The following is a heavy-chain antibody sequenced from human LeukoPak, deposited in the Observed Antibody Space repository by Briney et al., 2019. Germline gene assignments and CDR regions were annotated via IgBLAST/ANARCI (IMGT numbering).Heavy chain of an antibody. V-gene: IGHV3-48*04. Sequence: QPGSSLRLSCAGSGFTFSDYSMNWVRQAPGKGLEWISYITSSSSILQYADSVKGRFTISRDNAKNSLYLQMSSLRADDTAMYYCASDRVGWGQGTLVTVSS. CDR1: GFTFSDYS. J-gene: IGHJ4*02. CDR2: ITSSSSIL. CDR3: ASDRVG.